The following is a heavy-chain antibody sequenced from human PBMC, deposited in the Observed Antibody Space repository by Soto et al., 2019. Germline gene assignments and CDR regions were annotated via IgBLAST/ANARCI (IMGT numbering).Heavy chain of an antibody. Sequence: GGFLRLSCAASGFTFNSYAMSWVRQAPGKGLEWVSTIIGSGGSTYYADSVKGRFSVPRDNSKNTLYLQMNSLRAEDTAVYYCAKDRNYYDSSGYDYWGQGTQVTVSS. CDR1: GFTFNSYA. D-gene: IGHD3-22*01. V-gene: IGHV3-23*01. CDR2: IIGSGGST. CDR3: AKDRNYYDSSGYDY. J-gene: IGHJ4*02.